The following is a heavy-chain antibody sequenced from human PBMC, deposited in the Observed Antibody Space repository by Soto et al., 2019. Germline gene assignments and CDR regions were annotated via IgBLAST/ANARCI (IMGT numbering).Heavy chain of an antibody. J-gene: IGHJ6*02. Sequence: QVQLVESGGGVVQPGRSLRLSCAASGFTFSSYGMHWVRQAPGKGLEWVAVIWYGGSNKYYADSVKGRFTISRDNSKNTLYLQMNSLRTEDTAVYYCARDNVVRGVNAMDVWGQGTTVTVSS. V-gene: IGHV3-33*01. D-gene: IGHD3-10*01. CDR2: IWYGGSNK. CDR3: ARDNVVRGVNAMDV. CDR1: GFTFSSYG.